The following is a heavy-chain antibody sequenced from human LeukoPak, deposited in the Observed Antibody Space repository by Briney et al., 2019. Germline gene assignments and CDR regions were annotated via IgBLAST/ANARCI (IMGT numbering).Heavy chain of an antibody. V-gene: IGHV3-23*01. D-gene: IGHD3-22*01. CDR2: ISGSGGST. J-gene: IGHJ4*02. Sequence: GGSLRLSCAASGFTFSSYAMSWVRQAPGKGVEWVSAISGSGGSTYYADSVKGRFTISRDNSKNTLYLQMNSLRAEDTAVYYCAKAQTPDYYYDSSGSTFDYWGQGTLVTVSS. CDR1: GFTFSSYA. CDR3: AKAQTPDYYYDSSGSTFDY.